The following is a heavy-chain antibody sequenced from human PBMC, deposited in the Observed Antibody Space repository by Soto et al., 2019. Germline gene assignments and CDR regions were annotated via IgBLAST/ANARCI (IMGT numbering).Heavy chain of an antibody. CDR3: ARDLDCSGGSCITA. Sequence: SVKGAWKGAGYTFTRYGSGRVRQAPGQGLEWMGWISAYNGNTNYAQKLQGRVTMTTDTSTSTAYMELRSLRSDDTAVYYCARDLDCSGGSCITAWGQGTMVTVSS. CDR2: ISAYNGNT. J-gene: IGHJ3*01. D-gene: IGHD2-15*01. CDR1: GYTFTRYG. V-gene: IGHV1-18*01.